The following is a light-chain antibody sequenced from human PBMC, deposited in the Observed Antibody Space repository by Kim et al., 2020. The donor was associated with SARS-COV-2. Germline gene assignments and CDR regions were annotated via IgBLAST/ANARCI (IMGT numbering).Light chain of an antibody. CDR3: QQAHGFPLT. CDR2: EAS. J-gene: IGKJ4*01. CDR1: QDISSW. Sequence: DIQMTQSPSSVSASVGDRVTITCGASQDISSWLAWYQQKPGKAPKVLIYEASNLQSGVPSRFSGSGSGTDFTLTINSLQPEDFATYYCQQAHGFPLTFGGGTKVDIK. V-gene: IGKV1D-12*01.